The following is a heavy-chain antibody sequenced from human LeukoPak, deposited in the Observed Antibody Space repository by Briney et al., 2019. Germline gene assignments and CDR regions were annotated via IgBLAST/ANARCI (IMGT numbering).Heavy chain of an antibody. D-gene: IGHD7-27*01. CDR3: VRRTTGEYYDY. J-gene: IGHJ4*02. CDR2: IYPGDSDI. V-gene: IGHV5-51*01. Sequence: LGESLKISFKGSGYRFTIYWIGWVRQMPGRGLEWIGIIYPGDSDIRYSPSFQGQVNISADKSISTAYLQWSSLKASDTAMYYCVRRTTGEYYDYWGQGTLVTVSS. CDR1: GYRFTIYW.